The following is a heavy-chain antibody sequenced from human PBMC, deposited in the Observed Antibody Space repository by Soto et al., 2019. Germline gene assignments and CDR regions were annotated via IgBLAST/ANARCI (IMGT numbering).Heavy chain of an antibody. CDR2: IYVTGAV. Sequence: PSEALSLTCSVSGAAVNSGNYYWRWIRQGPGKGLEWIGHIYVTGAVDYNPSLRDRITISQDTSERQFSLNLRLVTAADTAVYYCARLRIATNNYKWFDPWGQGTLVTVSS. D-gene: IGHD2-21*01. CDR3: ARLRIATNNYKWFDP. V-gene: IGHV4-31*03. CDR1: GAAVNSGNYY. J-gene: IGHJ5*02.